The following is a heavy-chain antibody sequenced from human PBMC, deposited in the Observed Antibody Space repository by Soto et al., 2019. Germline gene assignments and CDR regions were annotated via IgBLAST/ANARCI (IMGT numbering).Heavy chain of an antibody. V-gene: IGHV3-30*18. CDR1: GFTFSSYG. Sequence: GGSLRLSCAASGFTFSSYGMHWVRQAPGKGLEWVAVISYDGSNTYYADSVKGRFTISRDNSKNTLYLQMNSLRAEDTAVYYCAKSFDILTGQPYFDYWGQGTLVTVSS. CDR2: ISYDGSNT. J-gene: IGHJ4*02. CDR3: AKSFDILTGQPYFDY. D-gene: IGHD3-9*01.